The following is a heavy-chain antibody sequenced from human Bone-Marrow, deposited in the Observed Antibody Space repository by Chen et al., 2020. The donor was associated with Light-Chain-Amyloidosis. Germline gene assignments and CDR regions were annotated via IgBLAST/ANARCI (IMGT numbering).Heavy chain of an antibody. CDR1: GFTFNHYS. D-gene: IGHD2-8*02. V-gene: IGHV3-21*01. Sequence: EVQLVESGGGLVKPGGSLRLSCAASGFTFNHYSMNWVRQAPGGGLEWVASISSRSIYIFDADAVRGRSTISRDNAKNSLYLQLNSLRAEDTAVYYCARDEDCTVTGGPRGGDDGFDSWGQGTMVTVSS. CDR2: ISSRSIYI. J-gene: IGHJ3*01. CDR3: ARDEDCTVTGGPRGGDDGFDS.